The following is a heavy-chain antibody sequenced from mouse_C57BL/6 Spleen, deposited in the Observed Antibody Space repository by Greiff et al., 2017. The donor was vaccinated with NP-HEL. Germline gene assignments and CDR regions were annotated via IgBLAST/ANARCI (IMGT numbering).Heavy chain of an antibody. Sequence: VQLQQSGPELVKPGASVKISCKASGYAFSSSWMNWVKQRPGKGLEWIGRIYPGDGDTNYNGKFKGKATLTADKSSSTAYMQLSSLTSEDSAVYCWADGYSYYLDYWGQGTTRTVSS. D-gene: IGHD2-3*01. CDR1: GYAFSSSW. V-gene: IGHV1-82*01. J-gene: IGHJ2*01. CDR3: ADGYSYYLDY. CDR2: IYPGDGDT.